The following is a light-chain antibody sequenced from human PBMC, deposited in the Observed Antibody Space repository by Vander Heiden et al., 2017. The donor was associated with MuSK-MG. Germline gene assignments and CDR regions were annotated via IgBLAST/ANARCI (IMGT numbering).Light chain of an antibody. Sequence: AIQLTQSPSSLSASVGDRVSITCRASQGIRNELSWYQQDPGRAPKLLIYAASSLQTGVPSRFSGRGSGTDFTLTISSLHPEDFATYYCRRDDKYPRTFGQGTRVEIK. CDR2: AAS. V-gene: IGKV1-6*01. CDR1: QGIRNE. CDR3: RRDDKYPRT. J-gene: IGKJ1*01.